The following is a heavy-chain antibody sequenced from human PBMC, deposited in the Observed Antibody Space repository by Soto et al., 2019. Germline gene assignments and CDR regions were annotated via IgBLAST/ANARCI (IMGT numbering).Heavy chain of an antibody. CDR2: IDNDGSSR. D-gene: IGHD6-19*01. CDR1: GFTFSSNR. CDR3: ATCSGWYSPDY. Sequence: EVQLVESGGGLVQPGGSLRLSCAASGFTFSSNRMHWVRQGPGKGLVWVSRIDNDGSSRDYADSVNGRFTISRDNAKNTLYLDMSSLSAEDTAVYYCATCSGWYSPDYWGQGTLVTVSS. J-gene: IGHJ4*02. V-gene: IGHV3-74*01.